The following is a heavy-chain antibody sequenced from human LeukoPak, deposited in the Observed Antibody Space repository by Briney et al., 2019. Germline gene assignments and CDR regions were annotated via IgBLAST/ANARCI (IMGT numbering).Heavy chain of an antibody. V-gene: IGHV3-23*01. CDR2: ISGSGGST. D-gene: IGHD3-22*01. CDR1: GFTFSGYG. J-gene: IGHJ4*02. CDR3: ARESYSSGYYYDY. Sequence: GGSLRLSCAASGFTFSGYGMSWVRRAPGKGPKWVSAISGSGGSTYYADSVKGRFTISRDNAKNSLYLQMNSLRAEDTAVYYCARESYSSGYYYDYWGQGTLVTVSS.